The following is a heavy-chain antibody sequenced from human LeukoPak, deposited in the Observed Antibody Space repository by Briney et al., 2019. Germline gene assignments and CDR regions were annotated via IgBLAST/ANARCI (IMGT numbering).Heavy chain of an antibody. V-gene: IGHV3-30*02. D-gene: IGHD5-12*01. J-gene: IGHJ4*02. CDR1: EFTFSNYG. CDR3: ALVATTTPFDY. CDR2: TGYDGSNE. Sequence: RGSLRLSCAASEFTFSNYGMHWVRQVPGKGLEWVAFTGYDGSNEHYADSVKGRFTISRDNSENTLYLQMNSLRAEDTAVYYCALVATTTPFDYWGQGTLVTVSS.